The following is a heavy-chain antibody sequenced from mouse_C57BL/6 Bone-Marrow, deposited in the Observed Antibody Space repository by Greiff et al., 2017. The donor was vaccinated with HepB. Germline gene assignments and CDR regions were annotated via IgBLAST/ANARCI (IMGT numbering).Heavy chain of an antibody. CDR3: ARWGGSSSRYFDV. D-gene: IGHD1-1*01. J-gene: IGHJ1*03. CDR2: IYPGSGNT. Sequence: QVQLQQSGAELVRPGASVKLSCKASGYTFTDYYINWVKQRPGQGLEWIARIYPGSGNTYYNEKFKGKATLTAEKSSSTAYMQLSSLTSEDSAVYFCARWGGSSSRYFDVWGTGTTVTVSS. V-gene: IGHV1-76*01. CDR1: GYTFTDYY.